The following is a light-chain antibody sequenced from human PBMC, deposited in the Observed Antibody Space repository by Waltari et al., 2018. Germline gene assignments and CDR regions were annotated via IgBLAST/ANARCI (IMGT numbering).Light chain of an antibody. CDR3: QHYNNYS. J-gene: IGKJ1*01. V-gene: IGKV1-5*01. CDR2: DAS. Sequence: DIQMTQSPSTLSASVGDRGTITCRASQSLRSWLAWYQQKPGKAPKVLNYDASTLASGVSSRFSGSGSGTEFTLTINGLQPDDFATYYCQHYNNYSFGQGTRVEIK. CDR1: QSLRSW.